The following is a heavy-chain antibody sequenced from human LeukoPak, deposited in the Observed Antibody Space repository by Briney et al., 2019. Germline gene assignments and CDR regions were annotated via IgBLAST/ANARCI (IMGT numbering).Heavy chain of an antibody. CDR2: INSDGSNT. Sequence: GGSLRLSCAASGFIFSSYWMHWVRQAPGKGLVWVAHINSDGSNTNYADSVKGRFTISRDNSKNTLYLQMNSLRAEDTAVFYCAKDLNSTYNYDSSGYEDAFDIWGQGTMVTVSS. V-gene: IGHV3-74*01. J-gene: IGHJ3*02. CDR1: GFIFSSYW. D-gene: IGHD3-22*01. CDR3: AKDLNSTYNYDSSGYEDAFDI.